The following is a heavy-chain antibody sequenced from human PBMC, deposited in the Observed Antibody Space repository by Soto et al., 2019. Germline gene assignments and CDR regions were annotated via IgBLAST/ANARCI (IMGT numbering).Heavy chain of an antibody. D-gene: IGHD6-6*01. CDR3: ARPLGGSPKKKRDSSSLKYYYYYGMDV. J-gene: IGHJ6*02. V-gene: IGHV1-69*13. Sequence: ASVKVSCKASGGTFSSCAISWVRQAPGQGLEWMGGIIPIFGTANYAQKFQGRVTITADESTSTAYMELSSLRSEDTAVYYCARPLGGSPKKKRDSSSLKYYYYYGMDVWGQGTTVTVSS. CDR1: GGTFSSCA. CDR2: IIPIFGTA.